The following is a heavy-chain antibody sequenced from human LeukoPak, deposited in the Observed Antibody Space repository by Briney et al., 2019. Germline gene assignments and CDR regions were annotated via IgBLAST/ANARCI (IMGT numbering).Heavy chain of an antibody. CDR1: GFTFSSYD. V-gene: IGHV3-13*01. D-gene: IGHD1-14*01. Sequence: GGSLRLSCAASGFTFSSYDMHWVRQATGKGLEWVSAIGTAGDTYYPGSVKGRFTISRDNSKNTLYLQMNSLRAEDTAVYYCARDGAEGAFDIWGQGTMVTVSS. CDR2: IGTAGDT. CDR3: ARDGAEGAFDI. J-gene: IGHJ3*02.